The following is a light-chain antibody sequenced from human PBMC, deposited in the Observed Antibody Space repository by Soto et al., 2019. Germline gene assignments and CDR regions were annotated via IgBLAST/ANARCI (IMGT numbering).Light chain of an antibody. CDR2: TIS. Sequence: DIQMTQSPSSLSASVGGRVTITCRASQDIGTSLDWFQQEPGTAPKRLIYTISDLQSGVPSRFSGGGSGTEFTLTISSLQPEDSATYYCLQHYAFPFTFGPGTKVDIK. CDR1: QDIGTS. V-gene: IGKV1-17*01. J-gene: IGKJ3*01. CDR3: LQHYAFPFT.